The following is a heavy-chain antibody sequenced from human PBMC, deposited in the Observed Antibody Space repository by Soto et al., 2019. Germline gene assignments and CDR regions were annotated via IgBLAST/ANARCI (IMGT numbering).Heavy chain of an antibody. CDR3: AKDLASESSSEHIFHWFDP. V-gene: IGHV3-23*01. CDR2: ISGSGGST. D-gene: IGHD6-6*01. J-gene: IGHJ5*02. CDR1: GFTFSSYA. Sequence: PGGSLRLSCAASGFTFSSYAMSWVRQAPGKGLEWVSAISGSGGSTYYADSVKGRFTISRDNSKNTLYLQMNSLRAEDTAVYYCAKDLASESSSEHIFHWFDPWGQGTLVTVSS.